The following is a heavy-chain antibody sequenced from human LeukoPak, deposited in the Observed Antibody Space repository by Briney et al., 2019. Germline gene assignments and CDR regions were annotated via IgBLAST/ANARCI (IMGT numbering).Heavy chain of an antibody. CDR1: GFTFSNAW. V-gene: IGHV3-15*01. D-gene: IGHD6-13*01. CDR3: AAGIGHSDFDY. Sequence: PGGSLRLSCAASGFTFSNAWMSWVRQAPGKGLEWVGRVKSNANGGTTDYAAPVKGRFTISRDDSKNTYLQMNSLKSEDTAVYYCAAGIGHSDFDYWGQGTLVTVSS. J-gene: IGHJ4*02. CDR2: VKSNANGGTT.